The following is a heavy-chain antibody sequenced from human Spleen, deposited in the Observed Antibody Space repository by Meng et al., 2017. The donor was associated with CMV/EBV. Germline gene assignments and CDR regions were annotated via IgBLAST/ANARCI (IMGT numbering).Heavy chain of an antibody. CDR2: LNWNGGRT. Sequence: GFTFNDDGMRWVRRAPRKGLEWVSGLNWNGGRTSYADSVKGRFTISRDNAKNSLYLQMNSLRAEDTAIYYCAREDARGYTFGQPLDHWGQGTLVTVSS. V-gene: IGHV3-20*03. D-gene: IGHD5-18*01. CDR3: AREDARGYTFGQPLDH. J-gene: IGHJ4*02. CDR1: GFTFNDDG.